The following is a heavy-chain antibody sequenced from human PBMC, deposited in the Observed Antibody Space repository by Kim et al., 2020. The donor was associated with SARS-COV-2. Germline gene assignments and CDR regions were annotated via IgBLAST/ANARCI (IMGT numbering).Heavy chain of an antibody. CDR3: AKDMAPFPYYDSTMGWD. J-gene: IGHJ4*02. V-gene: IGHV3-23*01. Sequence: VKGRFTITRDNSKTTLYLQMNSLRAEDTAVYYCAKDMAPFPYYDSTMGWDWGQGTLVTVSS. D-gene: IGHD3-22*01.